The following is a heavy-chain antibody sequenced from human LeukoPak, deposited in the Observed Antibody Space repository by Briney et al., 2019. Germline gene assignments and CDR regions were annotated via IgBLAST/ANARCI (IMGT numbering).Heavy chain of an antibody. D-gene: IGHD1-14*01. CDR3: ASNIRTYYFDY. Sequence: PGGSLRLSCAASGFTVSNNYMSWVRQAPGKGLEWVSVLYSGGSIYYADSVKGRFTISIDSSKNTLYLQMNSRRAEDTAVYYCASNIRTYYFDYWGQGTLVTVSS. CDR1: GFTVSNNY. V-gene: IGHV3-53*01. CDR2: LYSGGSI. J-gene: IGHJ4*02.